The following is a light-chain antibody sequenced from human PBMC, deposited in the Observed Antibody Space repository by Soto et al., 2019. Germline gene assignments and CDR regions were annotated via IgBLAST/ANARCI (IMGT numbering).Light chain of an antibody. CDR2: GAS. CDR1: QSVNSN. Sequence: EKVMTQSPAALSVSPGERATLSCRASQSVNSNLAWYQRKPGQAPRLLLYGASTRATGIPARFSGSASGTEFTLTISSRQSKDSAVYYCQEYNDWPLTFGGGTKVEIK. CDR3: QEYNDWPLT. J-gene: IGKJ4*01. V-gene: IGKV3-15*01.